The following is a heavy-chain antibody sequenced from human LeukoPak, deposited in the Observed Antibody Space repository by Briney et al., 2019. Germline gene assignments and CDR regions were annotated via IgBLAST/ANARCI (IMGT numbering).Heavy chain of an antibody. D-gene: IGHD1-1*01. CDR1: GFTCSSYS. J-gene: IGHJ4*02. CDR2: ISSSSSYI. CDR3: ARPTTGNVG. V-gene: IGHV3-21*01. Sequence: GGSLRLSGAASGFTCSSYSMNWVRQAPGKGLEWVSSISSSSSYIYYADSVKGRFTISRDNAKNSLYLQMNSLRAEDTAVYYCARPTTGNVGWGQGTLVTVSS.